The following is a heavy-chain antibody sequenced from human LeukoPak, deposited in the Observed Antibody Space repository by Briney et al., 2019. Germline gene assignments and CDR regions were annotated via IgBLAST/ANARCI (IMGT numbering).Heavy chain of an antibody. J-gene: IGHJ4*02. Sequence: GGSLRLSCAASGSNVNSNYMSWVRQAPGKGLEWVSVAYSGGSTYYADSVKGRFTISRDDPKNTLYLQMTSLRAEDTAVYYCARVRGWKYFDYWGQGTLVTVSS. CDR1: GSNVNSNY. V-gene: IGHV3-66*01. CDR2: AYSGGST. CDR3: ARVRGWKYFDY. D-gene: IGHD1-1*01.